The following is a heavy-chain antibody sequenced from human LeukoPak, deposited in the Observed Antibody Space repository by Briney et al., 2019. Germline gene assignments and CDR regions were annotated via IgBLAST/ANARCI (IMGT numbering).Heavy chain of an antibody. V-gene: IGHV1-69*04. D-gene: IGHD1-26*01. Sequence: SVKVSCKASGGTFSSYAISWVRQAPGQGLEWMGRIIPILGIANYAQKFQGRVTITADKSTSTAYMELSSLRSEDTAVYYCAKTLVGATSGPDYYFDSWGQGTMVTVSS. CDR2: IIPILGIA. J-gene: IGHJ4*02. CDR3: AKTLVGATSGPDYYFDS. CDR1: GGTFSSYA.